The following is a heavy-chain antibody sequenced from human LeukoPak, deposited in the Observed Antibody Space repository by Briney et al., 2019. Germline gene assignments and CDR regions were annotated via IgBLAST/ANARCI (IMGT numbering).Heavy chain of an antibody. D-gene: IGHD1-26*01. CDR2: ISGSGVST. CDR1: GFTFSSYA. Sequence: GGSLRLSCAASGFTFSSYAMNWVRQAPGKGLEWVSGISGSGVSTYYADSVKGRFTISRDNSKNTLYLQMNSLRAEDTAVYYCAKLGAASDYWGQGTLVTVSS. CDR3: AKLGAASDY. V-gene: IGHV3-23*01. J-gene: IGHJ4*02.